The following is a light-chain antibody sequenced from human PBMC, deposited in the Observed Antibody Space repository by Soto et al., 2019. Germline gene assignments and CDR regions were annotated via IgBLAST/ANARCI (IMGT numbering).Light chain of an antibody. CDR3: QQHHSLPLT. CDR1: QSISSY. V-gene: IGKV1-33*01. Sequence: DIQMTQSPSSLSASVGDRVIITCRASQSISSYLNWYQQKPGKAPKILIYETPNMEIGVPSRFSGSGSGTDFSFTISSLQPEDIGTYYCQQHHSLPLTFGPGTKVDIK. CDR2: ETP. J-gene: IGKJ3*01.